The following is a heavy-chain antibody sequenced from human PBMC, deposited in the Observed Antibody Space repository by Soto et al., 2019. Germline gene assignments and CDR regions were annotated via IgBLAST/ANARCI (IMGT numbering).Heavy chain of an antibody. CDR3: ARHGYSSDWYTDYYGMDV. Sequence: GESLKISCKGSGYSFTSYWIGWVRQMPGKGLEWMGIIYPGDSDTRYSPSFQGQVTISADKSISTAYLQWSSLKASDTAMYYCARHGYSSDWYTDYYGMDVWGQGTTVTVSS. CDR2: IYPGDSDT. CDR1: GYSFTSYW. J-gene: IGHJ6*02. V-gene: IGHV5-51*01. D-gene: IGHD6-19*01.